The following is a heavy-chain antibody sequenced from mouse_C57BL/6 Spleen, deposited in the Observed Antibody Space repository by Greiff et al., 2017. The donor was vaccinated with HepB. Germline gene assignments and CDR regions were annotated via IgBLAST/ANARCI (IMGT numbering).Heavy chain of an antibody. CDR3: TTTYGSSPYYFDY. CDR2: IDPENGDT. V-gene: IGHV14-4*01. CDR1: GFNIKDDY. Sequence: EVQLQQSGAELVRPGASVKLSCTASGFNIKDDYMHWVKQRPEQGLEWIGWIDPENGDTEYASKFQGKGTITADTASNTAYLQLSSLTSEDTAVYYCTTTYGSSPYYFDYWSQGTTLTVSS. J-gene: IGHJ2*01. D-gene: IGHD1-1*01.